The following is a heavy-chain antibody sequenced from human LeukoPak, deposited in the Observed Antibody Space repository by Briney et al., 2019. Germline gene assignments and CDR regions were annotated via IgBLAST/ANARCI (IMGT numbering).Heavy chain of an antibody. CDR3: ARPLNYYDSSGYFAFGI. V-gene: IGHV1-69*13. Sequence: ASVKVSCKASGGTFSSYAISWVRQAPGQGLEWMGGIIPIFGTANYAQKFQGRVTITADESTSTAYMELSSLRSEDTAVYYCARPLNYYDSSGYFAFGIWGQGTMVTVSS. D-gene: IGHD3-22*01. J-gene: IGHJ3*02. CDR2: IIPIFGTA. CDR1: GGTFSSYA.